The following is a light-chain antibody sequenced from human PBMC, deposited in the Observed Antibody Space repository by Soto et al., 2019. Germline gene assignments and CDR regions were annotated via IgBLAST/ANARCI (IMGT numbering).Light chain of an antibody. Sequence: QSALTQPASVSGSPGQSITISCTGTSSDVGDYNYVSWYQHHPGKAPKLMIYEVTNRPSGVSNRFSGSESGNTASLTISGLQAEDEADYYCSSYTSRNSRVFGTGTKLTVL. V-gene: IGLV2-14*01. CDR2: EVT. CDR3: SSYTSRNSRV. J-gene: IGLJ1*01. CDR1: SSDVGDYNY.